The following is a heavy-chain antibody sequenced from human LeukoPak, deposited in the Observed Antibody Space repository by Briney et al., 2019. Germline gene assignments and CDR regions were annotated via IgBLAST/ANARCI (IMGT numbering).Heavy chain of an antibody. CDR3: GYSYFYYYMDV. D-gene: IGHD5-18*01. CDR2: ISSSSSYI. CDR1: ELTFVTNS. Sequence: PGGSLRLSVAASELTFVTNSMTWVRQAPGKGRKWVSSISSSSSYIYYADSVMGRFTISRDNAKNSLYLQMNSLRAEDTAVYYCGYSYFYYYMDVWGKGTTVTVSS. J-gene: IGHJ6*03. V-gene: IGHV3-21*01.